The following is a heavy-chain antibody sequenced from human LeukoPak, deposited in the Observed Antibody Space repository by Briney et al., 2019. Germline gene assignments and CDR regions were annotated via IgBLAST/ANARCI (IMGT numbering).Heavy chain of an antibody. Sequence: SETLSLTCTVSGGSISSYYWSWIRQPPGKGLEWIGYIYYSGSTNYNPSLKSRVTISIDTSKNQFSLRLTSVTAADTAVYYCARVPGGTYGLDAFDIWGQGTMVIVSS. J-gene: IGHJ3*02. V-gene: IGHV4-59*01. CDR2: IYYSGST. CDR1: GGSISSYY. CDR3: ARVPGGTYGLDAFDI. D-gene: IGHD3-10*01.